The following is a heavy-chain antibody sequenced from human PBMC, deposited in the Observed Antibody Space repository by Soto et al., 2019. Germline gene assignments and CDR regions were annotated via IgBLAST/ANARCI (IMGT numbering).Heavy chain of an antibody. Sequence: QVQLQESGPGLVKPSETLSLTCTVSGGSISSYYWSWIRQPPGKGLEWIGYIYYSGSTNYNPSLKSRVTISXXTXKXXFSLKLSSVTAADTAVYYCARGRHSYGYAEGFFDYWGQGTLVTVSS. CDR3: ARGRHSYGYAEGFFDY. CDR2: IYYSGST. D-gene: IGHD5-18*01. V-gene: IGHV4-59*01. CDR1: GGSISSYY. J-gene: IGHJ4*02.